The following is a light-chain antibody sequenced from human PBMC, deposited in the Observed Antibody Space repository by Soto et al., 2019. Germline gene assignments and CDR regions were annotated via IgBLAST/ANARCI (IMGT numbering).Light chain of an antibody. J-gene: IGKJ4*01. Sequence: EIVLTQSPGTLSLSPGERATLSCRASQSVSSSYLAWYQQKPGQAPRLLIYGASSRATGIPARFSGSGSGTDFNLTITGLAPEDFAVYYCQQRSEWPSTFGGGTKVEIK. CDR2: GAS. V-gene: IGKV3D-20*02. CDR1: QSVSSSY. CDR3: QQRSEWPST.